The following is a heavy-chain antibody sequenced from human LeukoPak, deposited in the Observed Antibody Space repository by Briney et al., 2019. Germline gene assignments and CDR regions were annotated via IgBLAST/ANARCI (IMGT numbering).Heavy chain of an antibody. CDR1: GYTFTSYD. D-gene: IGHD3-3*01. CDR2: MNPNSGNT. Sequence: ASVKVSCKASGYTFTSYDINWVRQATGQGLEWMGWMNPNSGNTGYAQKFQGRVTMTRNTSISTAYMELSSLRSEDTAVYYCARVLYYDFWSGYYYFDYWGQGTLVTASS. V-gene: IGHV1-8*01. J-gene: IGHJ4*02. CDR3: ARVLYYDFWSGYYYFDY.